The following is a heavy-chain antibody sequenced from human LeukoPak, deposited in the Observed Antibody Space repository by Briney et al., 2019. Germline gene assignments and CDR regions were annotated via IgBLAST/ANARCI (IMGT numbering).Heavy chain of an antibody. V-gene: IGHV3-21*01. CDR2: ISSSSSYI. J-gene: IGHJ4*02. Sequence: VGSLRLSCAASGFTFSSDSMNWVPQAPGKGLEWVSSISSSSSYIYYADSVKGRFTISRDNAKNSLYLQMNSLRAEDTAVYYCARDRGSNPNTFFHWGQGTLVTVSS. D-gene: IGHD5-24*01. CDR1: GFTFSSDS. CDR3: ARDRGSNPNTFFH.